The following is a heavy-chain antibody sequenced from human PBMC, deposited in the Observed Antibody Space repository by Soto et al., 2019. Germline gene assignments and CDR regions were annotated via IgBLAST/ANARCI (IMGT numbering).Heavy chain of an antibody. J-gene: IGHJ6*02. D-gene: IGHD5-18*01. CDR3: ARDPLGYSYGLYYNYGMDV. Sequence: EVQLVETGGGLIQPGGSLRLSCAVSGITVSSIYMTWVRQAPGKGLEWVSVIYSEGTTYYADSVKGRFTISRDNSKNTLYLQMNSLSAEDTAVYYCARDPLGYSYGLYYNYGMDVWGQGNTVTVSS. CDR1: GITVSSIY. V-gene: IGHV3-53*02. CDR2: IYSEGTT.